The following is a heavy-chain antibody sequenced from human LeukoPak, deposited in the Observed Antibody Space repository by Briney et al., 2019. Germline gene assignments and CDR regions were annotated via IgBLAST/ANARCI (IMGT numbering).Heavy chain of an antibody. V-gene: IGHV1-69*13. J-gene: IGHJ5*02. CDR1: GGTFSSYA. CDR2: IIPIFGTA. CDR3: ARAGQAWFDP. D-gene: IGHD1-1*01. Sequence: ASVKVSRKASGGTFSSYAISWVRQAPGQGLEWMGGIIPIFGTANYAQKFQGRVTITADESTSTAYMELSSLRSEDTAVYYCARAGQAWFDPWGQGTLVTVSS.